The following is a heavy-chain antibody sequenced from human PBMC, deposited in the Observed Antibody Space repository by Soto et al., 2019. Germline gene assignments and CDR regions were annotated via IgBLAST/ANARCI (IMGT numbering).Heavy chain of an antibody. CDR3: ARSGRGYYYYYGMDV. Sequence: ASVQVSCKAAAYTFTSYDINWVRQATGQDFEWMGWMNPNNGNTAYAQKFQGRVTMTRDTSKSTAFMELSSLTSEDTAVYYCARSGRGYYYYYGMDVWGQGTTVTVS. V-gene: IGHV1-8*01. J-gene: IGHJ6*02. CDR1: AYTFTSYD. CDR2: MNPNNGNT. D-gene: IGHD1-1*01.